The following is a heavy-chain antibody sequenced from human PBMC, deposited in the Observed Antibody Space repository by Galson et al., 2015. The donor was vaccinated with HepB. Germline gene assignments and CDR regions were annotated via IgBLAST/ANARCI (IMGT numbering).Heavy chain of an antibody. V-gene: IGHV3-23*01. D-gene: IGHD2-2*01. J-gene: IGHJ4*02. CDR2: ISGSAGST. CDR1: GFTFSSYG. CDR3: ANRGVGTSPHVY. Sequence: SLRLSCAASGFTFSSYGMSWVRQAPGKGLEWVSSISGSAGSTYYADSVKGRFTISRDNSKNTLYLQMNSLRAEDTAVYYCANRGVGTSPHVYWGQGTLVTVSS.